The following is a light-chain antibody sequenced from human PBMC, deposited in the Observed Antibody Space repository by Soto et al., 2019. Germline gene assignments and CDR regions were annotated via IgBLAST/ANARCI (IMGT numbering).Light chain of an antibody. CDR3: QLRRNRPLA. J-gene: IGKJ5*01. V-gene: IGKV3-11*01. Sequence: EIGLAQSPAGVSLSPGERATLSCSVGLCVGSSLAWYHQGPGLPSRLLIYEAFIRGSGMAGRFICSESGTDFSLTVSSLEPEDLSVHFSQLRRNRPLAFSQGTRLEI. CDR1: LCVGSS. CDR2: EAF.